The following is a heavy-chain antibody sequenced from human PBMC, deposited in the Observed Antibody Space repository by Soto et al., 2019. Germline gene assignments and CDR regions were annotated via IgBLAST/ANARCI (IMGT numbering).Heavy chain of an antibody. V-gene: IGHV3-23*01. CDR1: GFTFSSYA. CDR2: ISGSGGST. D-gene: IGHD3-3*01. CDR3: AKWNRIFGVVTYFDY. Sequence: GGSLRLSCAASGFTFSSYAMSWVRQAPGKGLEWVSAISGSGGSTYYADSVKGRFTISRDNSKNTLYLQMNSLRAEDTAVYYCAKWNRIFGVVTYFDYWGQGTLVTVSS. J-gene: IGHJ4*02.